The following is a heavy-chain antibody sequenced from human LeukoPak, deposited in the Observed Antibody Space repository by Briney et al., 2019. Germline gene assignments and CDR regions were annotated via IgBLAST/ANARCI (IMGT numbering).Heavy chain of an antibody. D-gene: IGHD1-26*01. CDR1: GGTFSSYA. V-gene: IGHV1-69*06. Sequence: SVKVSCKASGGTFSSYAISWVRQAPGQGLEWMGGIIPIFGTATYAQKFQGRVTITADKSTSTAYMELSSLRSEDTAVYVCAGGSPGCAFDFWGQGTLVTVSS. CDR3: AGGSPGCAFDF. J-gene: IGHJ4*02. CDR2: IIPIFGTA.